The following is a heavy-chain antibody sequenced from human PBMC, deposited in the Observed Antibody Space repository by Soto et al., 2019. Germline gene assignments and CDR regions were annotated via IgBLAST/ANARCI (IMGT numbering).Heavy chain of an antibody. V-gene: IGHV4-39*01. Sequence: SATLSLTCTVSGGSISSSSYYWGWIRQSPGKGLEWIGSIYYSGSTYYNPSLKSRVTISVDTSKNQFSLKLSSVTAADTAVYYCARQKTYSYGFSGPRDLDYWGQGTLVTVSS. J-gene: IGHJ4*02. CDR3: ARQKTYSYGFSGPRDLDY. CDR1: GGSISSSSYY. CDR2: IYYSGST. D-gene: IGHD5-18*01.